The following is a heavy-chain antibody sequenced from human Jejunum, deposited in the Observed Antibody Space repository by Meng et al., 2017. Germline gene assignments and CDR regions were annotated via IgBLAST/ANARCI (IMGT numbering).Heavy chain of an antibody. CDR2: IWYDGTTK. D-gene: IGHD6-19*01. Sequence: GESLKISCAASGFTFSSKAMHWVRQAPGKGLEWVAVIWYDGTTKYYADSVKGRFTISRDNSKNTLYLQMDSLRAEDTAVYYCARDPRVAVAGHWYYFDSWGQGTLVTVSS. CDR1: GFTFSSKA. V-gene: IGHV3-33*01. J-gene: IGHJ4*02. CDR3: ARDPRVAVAGHWYYFDS.